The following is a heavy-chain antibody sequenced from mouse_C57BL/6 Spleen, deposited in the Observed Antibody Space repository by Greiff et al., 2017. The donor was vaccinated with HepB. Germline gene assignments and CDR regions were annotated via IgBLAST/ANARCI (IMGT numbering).Heavy chain of an antibody. V-gene: IGHV1-50*01. CDR3: ARKGYYGSSYDYYAMDY. CDR2: IDPSDSYT. D-gene: IGHD1-1*01. Sequence: QVQLQQPGAELVKPGASVKLSCKASGYTFTSYWMQWVKQRPGQGLEWIGEIDPSDSYTNYNQKFKGKATLTVDTSSSTAYMQRSSLTSEDSAVYYCARKGYYGSSYDYYAMDYWGQGTSVTVSS. J-gene: IGHJ4*01. CDR1: GYTFTSYW.